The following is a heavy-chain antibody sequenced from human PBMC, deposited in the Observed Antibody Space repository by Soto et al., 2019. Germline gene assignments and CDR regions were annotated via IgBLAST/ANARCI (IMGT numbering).Heavy chain of an antibody. CDR3: GRFHLHVEVRVRFDY. Sequence: GRSLRLSCAASAFTSSSYAMSRLRQAPGKGLEWVSSISGSGGSTYYADSVKGRFTISRDNSKNTRYLQMNILRAVDTAVYYCGRFHLHVEVRVRFDYGGQETLVNVSS. CDR2: ISGSGGST. CDR1: AFTSSSYA. J-gene: IGHJ4*02. V-gene: IGHV3-23*01. D-gene: IGHD2-15*01.